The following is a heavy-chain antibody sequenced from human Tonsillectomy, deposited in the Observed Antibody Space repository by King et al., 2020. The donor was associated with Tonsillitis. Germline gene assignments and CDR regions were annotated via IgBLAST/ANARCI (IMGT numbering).Heavy chain of an antibody. D-gene: IGHD3-22*01. CDR1: GFSLSTSGVG. Sequence: ITLKESGPTLVKPTQTLTLTCSFSGFSLSTSGVGVGWIRQPPGKALEWLALIYWNDDKRYSPSLKSRLTTTKDTSKNQVVLTMTNMDPVDTATYYCALIVYDSSGISIDYWGQGTLVTVSS. V-gene: IGHV2-5*01. J-gene: IGHJ4*02. CDR3: ALIVYDSSGISIDY. CDR2: IYWNDDK.